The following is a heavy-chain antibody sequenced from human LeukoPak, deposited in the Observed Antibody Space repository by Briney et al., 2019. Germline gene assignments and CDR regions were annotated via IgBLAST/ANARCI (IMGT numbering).Heavy chain of an antibody. D-gene: IGHD1-26*01. V-gene: IGHV4-59*11. CDR2: IHYSGRN. CDR3: ARDQEQNWFDH. Sequence: SETLSHTCTVSGGSISSLYWSWIRQPPGKGLEWIGYIHYSGRNNYNPSLKSRVTMSVDTSKNQFSLKLSSVTAADTAVYYCARDQEQNWFDHWGQGTLVTVSS. J-gene: IGHJ5*02. CDR1: GGSISSLY.